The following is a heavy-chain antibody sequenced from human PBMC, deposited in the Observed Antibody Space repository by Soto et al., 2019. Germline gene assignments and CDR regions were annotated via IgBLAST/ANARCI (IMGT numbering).Heavy chain of an antibody. CDR1: GGTFSSYA. V-gene: IGHV1-69*13. Sequence: ASVKVSCKASGGTFSSYAISWVRQAPGQGLEWMGGIIPIFGTANYAQKFQGRVTITADESTSTAYMELSSLRSEDTAVYYCARASRELLLTDAFDIWGQGTMVTVSS. CDR3: ARASRELLLTDAFDI. J-gene: IGHJ3*02. D-gene: IGHD1-26*01. CDR2: IIPIFGTA.